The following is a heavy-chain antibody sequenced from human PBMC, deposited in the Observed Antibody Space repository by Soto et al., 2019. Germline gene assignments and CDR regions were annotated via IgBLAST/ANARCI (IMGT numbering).Heavy chain of an antibody. CDR2: IIPIFGTA. D-gene: IGHD2-8*01. CDR1: GGTFSSYA. J-gene: IGHJ4*02. V-gene: IGHV1-69*13. Sequence: GASVKVSCKASGGTFSSYAISWVRQAPGQGLEWMGGIIPIFGTANYAQKFQGRVTITADESTSTAYMELSSLRSEDTAVHYRARAPPRRGPYYYFDYWGQGTLVTVSS. CDR3: ARAPPRRGPYYYFDY.